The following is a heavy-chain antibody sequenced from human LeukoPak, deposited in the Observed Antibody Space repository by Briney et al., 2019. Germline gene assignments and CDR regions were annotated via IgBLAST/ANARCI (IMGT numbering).Heavy chain of an antibody. J-gene: IGHJ4*02. CDR3: ARVESGEQWLVPYFDY. V-gene: IGHV3-21*01. CDR2: ISSSSSYI. CDR1: AFTFSGYS. Sequence: GSLRLSCAASAFTFSGYSMNWVGQAPGQGREWVASISSSSSYIYYADAVKGRFTISRDNAKNSLYLQMNSLRAEDTAVYYCARVESGEQWLVPYFDYWGQGTLVTVSS. D-gene: IGHD6-19*01.